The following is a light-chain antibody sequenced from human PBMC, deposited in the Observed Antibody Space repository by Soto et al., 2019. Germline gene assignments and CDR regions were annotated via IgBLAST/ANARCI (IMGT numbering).Light chain of an antibody. CDR1: HSISSW. CDR2: KAS. J-gene: IGKJ1*01. CDR3: QQYNSLWT. V-gene: IGKV1-5*03. Sequence: DIQMTQSPSTLSASVGDRVTITCRASHSISSWLAWYQQKPGKAPNLLIYKASNLETGVPSRFSGSGSGTEFTLTISSLQPDDFATYYCQQYNSLWTFGQGTKVEIK.